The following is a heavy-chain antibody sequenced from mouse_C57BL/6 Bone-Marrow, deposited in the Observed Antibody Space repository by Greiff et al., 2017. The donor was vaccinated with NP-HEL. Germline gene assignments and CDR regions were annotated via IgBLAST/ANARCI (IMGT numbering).Heavy chain of an antibody. CDR1: GYTFTNYW. CDR2: IYPGGGYT. CDR3: AGAFYWYFDV. V-gene: IGHV1-63*01. J-gene: IGHJ1*03. Sequence: VQLQQSGAELVRPGTSVKMSCKASGYTFTNYWIGWAKQRPGHGLEWIGDIYPGGGYTNYNEKFKGKATLTADKSSSTAYMQFSSLTSEDSAIYYCAGAFYWYFDVWGTGTTVTVSS.